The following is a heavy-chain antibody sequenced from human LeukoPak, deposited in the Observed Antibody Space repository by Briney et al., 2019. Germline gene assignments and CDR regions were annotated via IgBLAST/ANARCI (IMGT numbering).Heavy chain of an antibody. CDR1: GGSISSGDYY. CDR2: IYYSGST. V-gene: IGHV4-30-4*01. D-gene: IGHD3-10*01. Sequence: SETLSLTCTVSGGSISSGDYYWSWIRQPPGKGLEWIGYIYYSGSTYYNPSLKSRVTISVDTSMNHFSLKLSSVTAADTAVYYCARDQTYSGSGIYTYFDYWGQGILVTVSS. CDR3: ARDQTYSGSGIYTYFDY. J-gene: IGHJ4*02.